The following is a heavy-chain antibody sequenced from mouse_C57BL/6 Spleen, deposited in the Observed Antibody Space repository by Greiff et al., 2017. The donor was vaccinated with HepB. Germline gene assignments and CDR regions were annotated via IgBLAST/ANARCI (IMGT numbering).Heavy chain of an antibody. CDR1: GYTFTSYW. J-gene: IGHJ2*01. Sequence: VQLQQSGAELVKPGASVKMSCKASGYTFTSYWITWVKQRPGQGLEWIGDIYPGSGSTNYNEKFKSKATLTVDTSSSTAYMQLSSLTSEDSAVYYCARGGYYGSTPFDYWGQGTTLTVSS. V-gene: IGHV1-55*01. CDR3: ARGGYYGSTPFDY. CDR2: IYPGSGST. D-gene: IGHD1-1*01.